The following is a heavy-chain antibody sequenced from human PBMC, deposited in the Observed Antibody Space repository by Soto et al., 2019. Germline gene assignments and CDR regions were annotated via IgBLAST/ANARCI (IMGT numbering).Heavy chain of an antibody. CDR2: IIPIFGTA. J-gene: IGHJ4*02. CDR3: ARDLTAVAGTGFDY. V-gene: IGHV1-69*06. CDR1: GGTFSSYA. D-gene: IGHD6-19*01. Sequence: SVKVSCKASGGTFSSYAISWVRQAPGQGLEWMGGIIPIFGTANYAQKFQGRVTITADKSTSTAYMELSSLRSEDTAVYYCARDLTAVAGTGFDYWGQGTLVTVSA.